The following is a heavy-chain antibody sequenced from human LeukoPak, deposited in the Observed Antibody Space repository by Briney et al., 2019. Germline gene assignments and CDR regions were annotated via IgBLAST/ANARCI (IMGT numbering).Heavy chain of an antibody. J-gene: IGHJ6*03. D-gene: IGHD5-12*01. CDR1: GFTFSSDS. Sequence: GGSLRLSCAASGFTFSSDSMNWGRQAPGKGLEWVSSISSSSSYIYYADSVKGRFTISRDNAKNSLYLQMNSLRAEDTAVYYCARDGGYDNHYYYYMDVWGKGTTVTVSS. CDR2: ISSSSSYI. CDR3: ARDGGYDNHYYYYMDV. V-gene: IGHV3-21*01.